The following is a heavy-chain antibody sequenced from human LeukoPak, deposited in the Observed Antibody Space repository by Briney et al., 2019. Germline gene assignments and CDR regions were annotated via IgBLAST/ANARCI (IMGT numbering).Heavy chain of an antibody. D-gene: IGHD6-19*01. V-gene: IGHV3-74*01. CDR2: INTDGTVT. J-gene: IGHJ4*02. Sequence: GGPLRLSCAASGFTFSKYWMLWVRQAPGKGLESVSRINTDGTVTNYADSVKGRFTVSRDNADNTMFLQMNSVRDEDTAVYYCATKQWLAPPPDSWGQGTPVTVSS. CDR3: ATKQWLAPPPDS. CDR1: GFTFSKYW.